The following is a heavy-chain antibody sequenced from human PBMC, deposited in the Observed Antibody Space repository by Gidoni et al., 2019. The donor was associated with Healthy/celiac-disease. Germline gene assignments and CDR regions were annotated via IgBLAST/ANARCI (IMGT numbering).Heavy chain of an antibody. CDR2: ISGDGGST. D-gene: IGHD1-26*01. J-gene: IGHJ3*02. V-gene: IGHV3-43*02. Sequence: EVQLVESGGGVVQPGGSLRLSCAASGFTFDDYSMHGVRQAPGKGLGWVSLISGDGGSTYYADSVKGRFTISRDNSKNSLYLQMNSLRTEDTALYYCAKDITLRRDGLSGAFDIWGQGTMVTVSS. CDR3: AKDITLRRDGLSGAFDI. CDR1: GFTFDDYS.